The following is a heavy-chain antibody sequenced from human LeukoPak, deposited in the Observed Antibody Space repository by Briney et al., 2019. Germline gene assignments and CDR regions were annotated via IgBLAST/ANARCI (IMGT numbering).Heavy chain of an antibody. CDR1: GFTFSSYG. CDR2: IWYDGSNK. CDR3: AKGLRNFDS. D-gene: IGHD3-16*01. Sequence: GRSLRLSCAASGFTFSSYGMHWVRQAPGKGLEWVAVIWYDGSNKYYADSVKGRFTISRDNSQNTLYLQMSSLRAEDTALYYCAKGLRNFDSWGQGTLVTVSS. J-gene: IGHJ4*02. V-gene: IGHV3-33*06.